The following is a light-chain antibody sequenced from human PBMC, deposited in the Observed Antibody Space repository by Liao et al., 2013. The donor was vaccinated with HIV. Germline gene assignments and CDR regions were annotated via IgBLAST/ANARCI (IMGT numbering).Light chain of an antibody. CDR2: KDN. Sequence: SYELTQPPSVSVSPGQTARITCSGDELPKQYAYWYQQKPGQAPVLVIYKDNERPSGIPERFSGSSSGTTVTLTISGVQAEDEADYYCQSADSSGTNWVFGGGTKLTVL. CDR3: QSADSSGTNWV. CDR1: ELPKQY. J-gene: IGLJ2*01. V-gene: IGLV3-25*03.